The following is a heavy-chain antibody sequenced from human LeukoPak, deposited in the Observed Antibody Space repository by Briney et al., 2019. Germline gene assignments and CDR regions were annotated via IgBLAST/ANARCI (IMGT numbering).Heavy chain of an antibody. CDR2: ISDIGST. D-gene: IGHD1-26*01. Sequence: SETLSLTCSVSGGSISRDYWNWIRQPPGKGLEWIGYISDIGSTNYYASLKSRVTISKDTSKNQFSLKLSSVTAADTAVYYCARGRAGATTLLDYWGQGTLVTVSS. J-gene: IGHJ4*02. CDR1: GGSISRDY. CDR3: ARGRAGATTLLDY. V-gene: IGHV4-59*13.